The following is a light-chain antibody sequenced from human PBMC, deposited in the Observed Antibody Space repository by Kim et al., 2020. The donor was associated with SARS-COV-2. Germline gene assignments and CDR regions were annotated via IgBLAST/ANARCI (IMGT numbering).Light chain of an antibody. CDR1: QSISSH. J-gene: IGKJ3*01. Sequence: DIQMTQSPSSLSASVGDRVTITCRTTQSISSHLNWYQQKPGKAPKLLIFAASSLQSGVPSRFSGSGSGTDFTLTISSLQPEDFATYYCQQMYSAPFTFGPGTKVDIK. CDR2: AAS. V-gene: IGKV1-39*01. CDR3: QQMYSAPFT.